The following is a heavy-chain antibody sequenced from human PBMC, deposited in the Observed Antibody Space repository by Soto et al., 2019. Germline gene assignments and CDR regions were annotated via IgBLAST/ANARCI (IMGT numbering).Heavy chain of an antibody. D-gene: IGHD6-6*01. V-gene: IGHV1-18*01. Sequence: ASVKVSCKASGYTFTSYGISWVLQAPGQGLEWMGWISAYNGNTNYAQKLQGRVTMTTDTSTSTAYMELRSLRSDDTAVYYCARRPPKAHYYCYMDVWGKVNTVAVSS. CDR2: ISAYNGNT. J-gene: IGHJ6*03. CDR1: GYTFTSYG. CDR3: ARRPPKAHYYCYMDV.